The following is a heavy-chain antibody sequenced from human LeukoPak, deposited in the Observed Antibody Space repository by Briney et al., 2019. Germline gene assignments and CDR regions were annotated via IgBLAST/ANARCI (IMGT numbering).Heavy chain of an antibody. CDR1: GFTFSSYG. Sequence: GRSLRLSCAASGFTFSSYGMHWVRQAPGKELEWVAVISYDGSKKYYADSVKGRFTISRDNSKNTLYLQMNSLRAEDTAVYYCAKEGAGFQNGMDVWGQGTTVTVSS. D-gene: IGHD2/OR15-2a*01. CDR3: AKEGAGFQNGMDV. CDR2: ISYDGSKK. V-gene: IGHV3-30*18. J-gene: IGHJ6*02.